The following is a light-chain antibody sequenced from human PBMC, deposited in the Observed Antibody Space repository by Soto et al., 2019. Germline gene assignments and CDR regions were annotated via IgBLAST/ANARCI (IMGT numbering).Light chain of an antibody. CDR2: GAS. Sequence: EIVMTQSPATLSVSPGERATLSCRASQSVSSNLAWYQQKPGQAPRLLIYGASTRATGIPTRFSGSGSGTEFPLTISSLQSEDFAVYYCQQSNNWPPLTFGGGTKVEIK. CDR1: QSVSSN. J-gene: IGKJ4*01. V-gene: IGKV3-15*01. CDR3: QQSNNWPPLT.